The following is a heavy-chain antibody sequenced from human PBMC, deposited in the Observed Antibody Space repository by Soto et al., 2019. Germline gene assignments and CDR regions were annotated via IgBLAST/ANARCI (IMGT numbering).Heavy chain of an antibody. D-gene: IGHD2-15*01. V-gene: IGHV3-33*01. J-gene: IGHJ6*02. CDR1: GFSFSSYG. Sequence: QVHLVESGGGVVQPGRSLRLSCAASGFSFSSYGMHWVRQAPGKGLEWVAVIWSDGSNKYYADSVKGRLTISRDNSKNTLYLQMNSLRVEDTAVYYCARGGYSVAYGMDVWGQGTMVTVPS. CDR2: IWSDGSNK. CDR3: ARGGYSVAYGMDV.